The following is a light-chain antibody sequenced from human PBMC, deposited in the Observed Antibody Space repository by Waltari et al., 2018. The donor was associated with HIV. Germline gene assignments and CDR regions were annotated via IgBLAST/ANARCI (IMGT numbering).Light chain of an antibody. J-gene: IGLJ2*01. CDR2: EVS. V-gene: IGLV2-14*01. Sequence: QSALTQPASVSGSPGKSITISCIGSSSDIGAYNFVSWYQQRPGKAPKLMIYEVSDRPSGSSTRFSCSKSGITASLTISGLQADDEADYYCASYTRSGILLFGGGTRLTVL. CDR1: SSDIGAYNF. CDR3: ASYTRSGILL.